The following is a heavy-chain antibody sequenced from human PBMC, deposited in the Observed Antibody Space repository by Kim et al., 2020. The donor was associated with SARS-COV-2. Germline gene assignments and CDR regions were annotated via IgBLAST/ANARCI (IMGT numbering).Heavy chain of an antibody. V-gene: IGHV3-33*01. CDR1: GFTFSSYG. D-gene: IGHD5-18*01. Sequence: GGSLRLSCAASGFTFSSYGMHWVRQAPGKGLEWVAVIWYDGSNKYYADSVKGRFTISRDNSKNTLYLQMNSLRAEDTAVYYCARDKTLYSYGRGYYFDYWGQGTLVTVSS. CDR2: IWYDGSNK. J-gene: IGHJ4*02. CDR3: ARDKTLYSYGRGYYFDY.